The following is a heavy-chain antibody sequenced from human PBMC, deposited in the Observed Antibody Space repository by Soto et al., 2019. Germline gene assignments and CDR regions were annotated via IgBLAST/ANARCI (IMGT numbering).Heavy chain of an antibody. CDR2: ISSSSSYI. D-gene: IGHD6-19*01. V-gene: IGHV3-21*01. J-gene: IGHJ4*02. CDR3: AGERSVAGTFFDY. Sequence: EVQLVESGGGLVKPGGSLRLSCAASGFTFSSYSMNWVRQAPGKGLEWVSSISSSSSYIYYADSVKGRFTISRDNAKNSLYLQMNRLRAEDTAVYYCAGERSVAGTFFDYWGQGTLVTVSS. CDR1: GFTFSSYS.